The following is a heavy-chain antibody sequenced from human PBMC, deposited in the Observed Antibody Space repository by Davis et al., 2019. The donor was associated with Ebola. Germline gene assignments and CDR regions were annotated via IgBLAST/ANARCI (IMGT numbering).Heavy chain of an antibody. CDR2: INHSGST. D-gene: IGHD5-12*01. CDR1: GGSFSGYY. CDR3: ARRSPSWRPKGPIYYYYGMDV. J-gene: IGHJ6*02. V-gene: IGHV4-34*01. Sequence: SQTLSLTCAVYGGSFSGYYWSWIRQPPGKGLEWIGEINHSGSTNYNPSLKSRVTISVDTSKNQFSLKLNSVTAADTAVYYCARRSPSWRPKGPIYYYYGMDVWGQGTTVTVSS.